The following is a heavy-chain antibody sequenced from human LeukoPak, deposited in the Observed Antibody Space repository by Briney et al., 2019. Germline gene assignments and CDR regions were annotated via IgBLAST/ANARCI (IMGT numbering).Heavy chain of an antibody. CDR3: ARSIVGATIGSLFDY. J-gene: IGHJ4*02. V-gene: IGHV4-59*01. D-gene: IGHD1-26*01. CDR2: IYYSGST. CDR1: GGPISSYY. Sequence: SETLSLTCTVSGGPISSYYWSWIRQPPGKGLEWIGYIYYSGSTNYNPSLKSQVTISVDTSKNQFSLKLSSVTAADTAVYYCARSIVGATIGSLFDYWGQGTLVTVSS.